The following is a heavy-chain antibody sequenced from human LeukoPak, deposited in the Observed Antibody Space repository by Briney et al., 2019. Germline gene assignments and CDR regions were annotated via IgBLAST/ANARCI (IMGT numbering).Heavy chain of an antibody. V-gene: IGHV4-39*07. J-gene: IGHJ5*02. Sequence: SETLSLTCTVSGGSISSSSYYWGWIRQPPGKGLEWIGSIYYSGSTNYNPSLKSRVTISVDTSKNQFSLKLSSVTAADTAVYYCARGYGGNWGNWFDPWGQGTLVTVSS. CDR2: IYYSGST. CDR3: ARGYGGNWGNWFDP. CDR1: GGSISSSSYY. D-gene: IGHD4-23*01.